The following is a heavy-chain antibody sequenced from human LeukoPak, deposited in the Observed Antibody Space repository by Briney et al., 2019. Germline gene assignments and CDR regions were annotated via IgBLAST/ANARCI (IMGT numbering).Heavy chain of an antibody. CDR2: ISYDGSNK. Sequence: PGRSLRLSCAASGFTFSSYGMHWVRQAPGKGLEWVAVISYDGSNKYYADSVKGRFTISRDNSKNTLYLQMNSLRAEDTAVYYCAKDRRDYGDYDFDYWGQGTLVTVSS. CDR1: GFTFSSYG. J-gene: IGHJ4*02. V-gene: IGHV3-30*18. D-gene: IGHD4-17*01. CDR3: AKDRRDYGDYDFDY.